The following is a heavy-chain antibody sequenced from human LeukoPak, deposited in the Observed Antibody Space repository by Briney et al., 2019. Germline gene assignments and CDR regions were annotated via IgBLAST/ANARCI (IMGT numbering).Heavy chain of an antibody. J-gene: IGHJ4*02. V-gene: IGHV3-7*01. CDR2: IKEDGRQA. CDR1: GSTFNGHW. D-gene: IGHD4-23*01. CDR3: AREWYDYGGDSEGY. Sequence: GGSLRLSCVGSGSTFNGHWLTWVRQAPGRGLEWVASIKEDGRQAYYMDSVKDRFTISRDNSKKSLYLQMNSLRIEDTAVYYCAREWYDYGGDSEGYWGQGTLVSVSS.